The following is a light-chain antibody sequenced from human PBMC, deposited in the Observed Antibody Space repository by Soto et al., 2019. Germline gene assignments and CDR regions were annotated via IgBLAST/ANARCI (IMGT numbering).Light chain of an antibody. CDR2: AAS. J-gene: IGKJ2*01. Sequence: EIVLTQSPGTLSLSPGERATLSCRASQSLSSSYLAWYQQKPGQAPRLLIYAASSRATGIPDMFSGSGSGTDFTLTISRLETEDFAVYYCQQYGNSPYTFGQGTKLEIK. CDR3: QQYGNSPYT. CDR1: QSLSSSY. V-gene: IGKV3-20*01.